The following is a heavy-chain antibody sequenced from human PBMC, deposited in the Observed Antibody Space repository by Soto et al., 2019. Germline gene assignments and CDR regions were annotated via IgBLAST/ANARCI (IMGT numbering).Heavy chain of an antibody. CDR2: ISWNDEK. J-gene: IGHJ5*02. Sequence: SGPTLVNPTHTLTLTCTFSGFSLSTNGVRVGWIRQPPGMALEWLAIISWNDEKRYSPSLTNRLTITKDTSKNQVVLTMTNMDHVDTAKYYCAHRRAWSSDLDDWFDPWGQGMLVTVSS. V-gene: IGHV2-5*01. CDR1: GFSLSTNGVR. CDR3: AHRRAWSSDLDDWFDP. D-gene: IGHD6-19*01.